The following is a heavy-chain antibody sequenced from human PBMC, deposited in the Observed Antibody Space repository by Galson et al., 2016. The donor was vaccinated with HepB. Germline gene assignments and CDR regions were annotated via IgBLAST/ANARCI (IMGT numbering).Heavy chain of an antibody. CDR1: GGSVNTSSYY. CDR3: ARRESYSRYNGLDV. J-gene: IGHJ6*02. Sequence: SETLSLTCTVSGGSVNTSSYYWGWIRQSPEKGLEWLGSVFYSGKTFYNPSLKSRITISIDTSQNQFSLKVTSVTAADTAVYYCARRESYSRYNGLDVWGPGTTVIVS. D-gene: IGHD1-26*01. V-gene: IGHV4-39*01. CDR2: VFYSGKT.